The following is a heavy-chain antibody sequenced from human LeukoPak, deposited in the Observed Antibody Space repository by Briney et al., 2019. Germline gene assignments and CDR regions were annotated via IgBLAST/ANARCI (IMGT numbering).Heavy chain of an antibody. CDR2: ISYDGSNK. CDR1: GFTFSSYA. CDR3: ARGEQWLASEGFDY. V-gene: IGHV3-30-3*01. Sequence: GGSLRLSCAASGFTFSSYAMHWVRQAPGKGLEWVADISYDGSNKYYADSVKGRFTISRDNSKNTLYLQMNSLRAEDTAVYYCARGEQWLASEGFDYWGQGTLVTVSS. J-gene: IGHJ4*02. D-gene: IGHD6-19*01.